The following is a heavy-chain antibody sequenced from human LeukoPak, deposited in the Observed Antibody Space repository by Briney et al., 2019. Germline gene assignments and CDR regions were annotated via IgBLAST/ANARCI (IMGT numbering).Heavy chain of an antibody. CDR1: GFTVSSNY. Sequence: TGGSLRLSCVASGFTVSSNYMSWVRQAPGKGLEWVSVIYSGGSTYYADSVKGRFTISRDNSKNTLYLQMNSLRAEDTAVYYCAKDKTTDTGENWFDPWGQGTLVTVSS. J-gene: IGHJ5*02. V-gene: IGHV3-53*01. CDR3: AKDKTTDTGENWFDP. D-gene: IGHD4-17*01. CDR2: IYSGGST.